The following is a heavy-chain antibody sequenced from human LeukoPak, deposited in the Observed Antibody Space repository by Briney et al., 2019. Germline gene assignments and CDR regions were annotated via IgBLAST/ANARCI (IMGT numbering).Heavy chain of an antibody. J-gene: IGHJ3*02. CDR1: GGSFSGYY. Sequence: SETLSLACAVYGGSFSGYYWSWIRQPPGKGLERIWEINHSGSTNYNPSLKSRVTISVDTSKNQFSLKLSSVTAADTAVYYCARYGSGIYYKGGAFDIWRQGTMVTVSS. CDR3: ARYGSGIYYKGGAFDI. CDR2: INHSGST. V-gene: IGHV4-34*01. D-gene: IGHD3-10*01.